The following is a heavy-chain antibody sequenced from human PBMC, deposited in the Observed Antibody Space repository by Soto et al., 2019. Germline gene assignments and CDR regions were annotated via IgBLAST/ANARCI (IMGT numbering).Heavy chain of an antibody. CDR1: GFTFSSYA. CDR3: AKDKRDTAIGSRVNYYGSGSCFDY. CDR2: ISGSGGST. Sequence: GGSLGLSCAASGFTFSSYAMSWVRQAPGKGLEWVSAISGSGGSTYYADSVKGRFTISRDNSKNTLYLQMNSLRAEDTAVYYCAKDKRDTAIGSRVNYYGSGSCFDYWGQGTLVTVSS. D-gene: IGHD3-10*01. V-gene: IGHV3-23*01. J-gene: IGHJ4*02.